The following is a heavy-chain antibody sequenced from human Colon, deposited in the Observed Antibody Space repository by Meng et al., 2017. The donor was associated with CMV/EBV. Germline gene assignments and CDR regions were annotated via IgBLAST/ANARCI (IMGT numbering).Heavy chain of an antibody. CDR2: IWYDGSNK. D-gene: IGHD1-14*01. CDR3: ASPSSSPGPFDL. J-gene: IGHJ2*01. V-gene: IGHV3-33*01. CDR1: GFTCGGFG. Sequence: ASGFTCGGFGFHWVRQAPGKGLEWVAVIWYDGSNKYYADSVKGRFIISRDNSKNTVYLQMNSLRAEDTAVYYCASPSSSPGPFDLWGRGTLVTVSS.